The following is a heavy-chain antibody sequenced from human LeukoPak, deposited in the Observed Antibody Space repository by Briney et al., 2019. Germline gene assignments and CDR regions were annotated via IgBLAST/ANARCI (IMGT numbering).Heavy chain of an antibody. Sequence: GRSLRLSCAASGFTFSSYGMHWVRQAPGKGLEWVAVIWYDGSNKYYADSVKGRFTISRDNSKNTLYLQMNSLRAEDTAVYYCAREDAAFDIWGQGTMVTVSS. V-gene: IGHV3-33*01. CDR3: AREDAAFDI. CDR1: GFTFSSYG. CDR2: IWYDGSNK. J-gene: IGHJ3*02.